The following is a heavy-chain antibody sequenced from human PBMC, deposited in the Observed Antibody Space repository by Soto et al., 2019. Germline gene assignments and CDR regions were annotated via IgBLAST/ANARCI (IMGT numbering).Heavy chain of an antibody. V-gene: IGHV1-18*01. J-gene: IGHJ4*02. CDR1: GYTFTSYG. CDR2: ISAYNGNT. Sequence: ASVKVSCKASGYTFTSYGISWVRQAPGQGLEWMGWISAYNGNTNYAQKLQGRVTMTTDTSASTASMELRSLRSDDTAVYYCARASPAPNYDILTGYYNNYFDFWGQGTLVTVSS. D-gene: IGHD3-9*01. CDR3: ARASPAPNYDILTGYYNNYFDF.